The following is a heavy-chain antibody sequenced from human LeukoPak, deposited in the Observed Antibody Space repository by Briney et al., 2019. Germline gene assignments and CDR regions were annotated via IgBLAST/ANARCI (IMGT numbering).Heavy chain of an antibody. CDR3: ARVGYCTNGVCSISLDY. CDR1: GGSFSGYY. D-gene: IGHD2-8*01. Sequence: SETLSLTCAVYGGSFSGYYWSWIRQPPGKVLEWIGEINHSGSTNYNPSLKSRVTISVDTSKNQFSLKLSSVTAADTAVYYCARVGYCTNGVCSISLDYWGQGTLVTVSS. CDR2: INHSGST. J-gene: IGHJ4*02. V-gene: IGHV4-34*01.